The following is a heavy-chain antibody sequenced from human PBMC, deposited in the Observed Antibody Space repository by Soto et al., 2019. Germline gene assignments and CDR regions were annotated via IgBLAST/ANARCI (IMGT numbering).Heavy chain of an antibody. CDR2: LSPYNGHT. J-gene: IGHJ6*02. CDR1: GYSFTSYG. V-gene: IGHV1-18*01. Sequence: QVQLVQSAGEVKKPGASVKVSCKASGYSFTSYGISWVRRAPGQGLEWMGWLSPYNGHTQFVERFQGRVTMTTDTSTKTAYMELRNLRSDDTAHYYCARDLTIVPATHPRLENYGMDVWGQGTTVIVPS. D-gene: IGHD2-2*01. CDR3: ARDLTIVPATHPRLENYGMDV.